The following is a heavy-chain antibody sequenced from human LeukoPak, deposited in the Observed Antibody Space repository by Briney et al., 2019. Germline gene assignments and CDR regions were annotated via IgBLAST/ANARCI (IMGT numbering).Heavy chain of an antibody. Sequence: PGGSLRLSCAASGFTFSSYAMSWVRQAPGKGLEWVSAISGSGGSTYYADSVKGRFTISRDNSKNTLYLQMNSLRAEDTAVYYCAKDGGSPKYSGYYFDYWGQGTLVIVSS. D-gene: IGHD5-12*01. CDR3: AKDGGSPKYSGYYFDY. CDR2: ISGSGGST. CDR1: GFTFSSYA. J-gene: IGHJ4*02. V-gene: IGHV3-23*01.